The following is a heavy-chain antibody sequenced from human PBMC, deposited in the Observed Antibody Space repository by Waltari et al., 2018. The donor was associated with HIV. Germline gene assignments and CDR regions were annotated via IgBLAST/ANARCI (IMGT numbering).Heavy chain of an antibody. CDR2: IWIHRSNK. V-gene: IGHV3-33*01. J-gene: IGHJ6*02. D-gene: IGHD2-21*01. Sequence: QVKLVESGGGVVQPGRSLRLSSVASGFTFSNDGMHWVRQSPGNGVDWDAVIWIHRSNKYYAYSVKGRFTISRDNSNDKLYLQITSLRAENTVIYYCARDKNGGDPYYYHGLDVWGQGTTVTVSS. CDR1: GFTFSNDG. CDR3: ARDKNGGDPYYYHGLDV.